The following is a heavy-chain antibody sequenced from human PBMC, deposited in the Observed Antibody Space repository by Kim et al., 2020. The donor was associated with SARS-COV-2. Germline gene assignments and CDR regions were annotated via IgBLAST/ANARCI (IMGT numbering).Heavy chain of an antibody. CDR1: SDSFSAYY. V-gene: IGHV4-59*01. CDR3: ARSEGRASWHQFDY. J-gene: IGHJ4*02. Sequence: SETLSLTCTVSSDSFSAYYWSWIRQIPGKGLEWIGYIFYSGSTNYNPTLKSRATISWDTSRNKFTLDLTSVTQTDTAVYYCARSEGRASWHQFDYWGQGVVVTVSS. CDR2: IFYSGST.